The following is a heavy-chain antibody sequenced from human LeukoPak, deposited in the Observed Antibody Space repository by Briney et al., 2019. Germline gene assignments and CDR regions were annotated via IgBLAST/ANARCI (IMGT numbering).Heavy chain of an antibody. J-gene: IGHJ4*02. Sequence: GASVKVSCKASGYTFTSYGISWVRQAPGQGLEWMGWISAYNGNTNYAQKLQGRVTMTTDTSTCTAYMELRSLRSDDTAVYYCARDRGYCSGGSCYSVAYWGQGTLVTVSS. CDR2: ISAYNGNT. CDR3: ARDRGYCSGGSCYSVAY. CDR1: GYTFTSYG. V-gene: IGHV1-18*01. D-gene: IGHD2-15*01.